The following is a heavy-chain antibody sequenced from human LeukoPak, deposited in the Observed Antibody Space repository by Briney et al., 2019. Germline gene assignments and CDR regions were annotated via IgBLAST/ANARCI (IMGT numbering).Heavy chain of an antibody. CDR2: ISGSGGST. CDR3: ARPLYSGSYYSQLCDY. J-gene: IGHJ4*02. CDR1: GFTFSSYA. V-gene: IGHV3-23*01. D-gene: IGHD1-26*01. Sequence: SGGSLRLSCAASGFTFSSYAMSWVRQAPGKGLEWVSAISGSGGSTYYADSVKGRFTISRDNSKNTLYLQMNSLRAEDTAVYYCARPLYSGSYYSQLCDYWGQGTLVTVSS.